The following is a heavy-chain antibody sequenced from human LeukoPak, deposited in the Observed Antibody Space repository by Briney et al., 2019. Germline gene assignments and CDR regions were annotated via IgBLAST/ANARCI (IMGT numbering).Heavy chain of an antibody. Sequence: GGSLRLSCAASGFTFSSYSMNWVRQAPGKGLEWVSSISSSSSYIYYADSVKGRFTISRDNAKNSLYLQMNSLRAEDTAVYYCAPDPVTMVRGVIPGVVGYWGQGTLVTVSS. D-gene: IGHD3-10*01. J-gene: IGHJ4*02. V-gene: IGHV3-21*01. CDR2: ISSSSSYI. CDR1: GFTFSSYS. CDR3: APDPVTMVRGVIPGVVGY.